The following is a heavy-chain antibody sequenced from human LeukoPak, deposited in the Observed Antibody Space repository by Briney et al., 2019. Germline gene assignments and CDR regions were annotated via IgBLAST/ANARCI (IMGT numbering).Heavy chain of an antibody. V-gene: IGHV4-38-2*02. CDR2: IYHSGST. Sequence: SETLTLTCTVSGYSISSGYYWGWIRQPPGKGLEWIGSIYHSGSTYYNPSLKNRVTISVDTSKNQFSLKLSSVTAADTAVYYCAREEYYYDSSGHIPDYWGQGTLVTVSS. CDR3: AREEYYYDSSGHIPDY. CDR1: GYSISSGYY. D-gene: IGHD3-22*01. J-gene: IGHJ4*02.